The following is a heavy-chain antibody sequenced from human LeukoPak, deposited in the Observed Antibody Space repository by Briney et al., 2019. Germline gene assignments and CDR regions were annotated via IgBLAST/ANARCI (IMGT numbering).Heavy chain of an antibody. CDR1: GFTFSSYE. Sequence: PGGSLRLSCAASGFTFSSYEMNWVRQAPGKGLEWVSYISSSGSTIYYADSVKGRFTISRDNAKNSLYLQMNSLRAEDTAVYYCARVPVLMVPVDYWGQGTLVTVSS. D-gene: IGHD2-8*01. J-gene: IGHJ4*02. CDR2: ISSSGSTI. CDR3: ARVPVLMVPVDY. V-gene: IGHV3-48*03.